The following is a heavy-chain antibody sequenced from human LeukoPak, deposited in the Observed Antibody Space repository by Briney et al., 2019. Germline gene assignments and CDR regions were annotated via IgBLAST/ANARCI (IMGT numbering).Heavy chain of an antibody. CDR3: ARGDDYYYYYYMDV. CDR1: GYTFTSYD. V-gene: IGHV1-8*03. Sequence: ASVKVSCKASGYTFTSYDINWERQATGQGLEWMGWMNPNSGNTGYAQKFQGRVTITRNTSISTAYMELSSLRSEDTAVYYCARGDDYYYYYYMDVWGKGTTVSVSS. J-gene: IGHJ6*03. CDR2: MNPNSGNT.